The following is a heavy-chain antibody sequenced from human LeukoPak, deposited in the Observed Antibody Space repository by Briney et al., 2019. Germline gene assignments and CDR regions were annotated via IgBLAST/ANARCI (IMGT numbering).Heavy chain of an antibody. CDR1: GDSISNNNW. CDR2: IFHSGDT. D-gene: IGHD2-21*02. V-gene: IGHV4-4*02. Sequence: SGTLSLTCAVSGDSISNNNWWSWVRQPPGKGLEWIGEIFHSGDTNYKPSLKSRVTISVDKSENQFSLKLSSVTAADTAVYYCAGAHCGGDCYSGRAFDIWGQGTMVTVSS. CDR3: AGAHCGGDCYSGRAFDI. J-gene: IGHJ3*02.